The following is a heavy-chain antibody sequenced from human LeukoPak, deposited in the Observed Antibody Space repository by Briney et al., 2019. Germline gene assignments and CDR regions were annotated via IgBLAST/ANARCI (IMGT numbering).Heavy chain of an antibody. Sequence: PSETLSLTCTVSGGSISSYYWSWIRQPAGKGLEWIGRIYTSGSTNYNPSLKSRVTMSVDTSKNQFSLKLSSVTAADTAVYYCARGMGAHFYYYYMDVWGKGTTVTVSS. J-gene: IGHJ6*03. CDR1: GGSISSYY. V-gene: IGHV4-4*07. CDR3: ARGMGAHFYYYYMDV. D-gene: IGHD3-16*01. CDR2: IYTSGST.